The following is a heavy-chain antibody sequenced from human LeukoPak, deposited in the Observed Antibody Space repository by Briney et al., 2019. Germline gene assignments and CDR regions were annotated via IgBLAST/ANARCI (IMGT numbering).Heavy chain of an antibody. CDR3: ARDGYSSGVDV. J-gene: IGHJ6*04. CDR2: ISHSGST. V-gene: IGHV4-34*01. Sequence: SETLSLTCAVYGGSFSGYYWSWIRQPPGKGLEWIGEISHSGSTNYNPSLKSRVTISVDTSKNQFSLKLSSVTAADTAVYYCARDGYSSGVDVWGKGTTVTVSS. CDR1: GGSFSGYY. D-gene: IGHD6-19*01.